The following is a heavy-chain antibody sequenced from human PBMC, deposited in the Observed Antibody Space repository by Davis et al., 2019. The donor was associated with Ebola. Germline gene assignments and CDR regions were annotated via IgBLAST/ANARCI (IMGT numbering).Heavy chain of an antibody. CDR3: GRVEAITWFPYGMDV. CDR1: GASFNNFG. D-gene: IGHD3-9*01. Sequence: ASVKVSCKASGASFNNFGITWVRQAPGQGLEWIGWIRSNNPRTDYAQKFQGRVSMTIDTSTTTAHMELRGLRSDDTAVYYCGRVEAITWFPYGMDVWGQGTTVTVSS. V-gene: IGHV1-18*01. CDR2: IRSNNPRT. J-gene: IGHJ6*02.